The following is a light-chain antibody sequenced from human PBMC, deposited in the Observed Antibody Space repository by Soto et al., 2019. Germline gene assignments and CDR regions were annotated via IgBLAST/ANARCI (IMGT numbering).Light chain of an antibody. Sequence: DIQMTQSPSTLSASVGDRVTITCRASQSISSWLAWYQQKPGKAPKLLIYDASSLESGVPSRFNGSGSGTEFTLTVSSLQPDDFATYYCRQYKIYSTFGQGTKLEIK. CDR3: RQYKIYST. CDR1: QSISSW. CDR2: DAS. V-gene: IGKV1-5*01. J-gene: IGKJ2*02.